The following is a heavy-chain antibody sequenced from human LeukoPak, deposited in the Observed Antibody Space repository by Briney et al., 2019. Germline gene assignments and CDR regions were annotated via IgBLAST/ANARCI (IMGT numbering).Heavy chain of an antibody. CDR1: GGTFSSYA. J-gene: IGHJ4*02. CDR2: IIPIFGTA. D-gene: IGHD1-26*01. Sequence: SVKVSCKASGGTFSSYAISWVRQAPGQGLEWMGGIIPIFGTANYAQKFQGRVTITTDESTSIAYMELSSLRSEDTAVYYCASLRGSYLDYWGQGTLVTVSS. V-gene: IGHV1-69*05. CDR3: ASLRGSYLDY.